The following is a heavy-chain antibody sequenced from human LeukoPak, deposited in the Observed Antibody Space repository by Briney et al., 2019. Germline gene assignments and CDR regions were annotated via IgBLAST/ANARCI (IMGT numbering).Heavy chain of an antibody. CDR1: GFTFSSYE. V-gene: IGHV3-48*03. J-gene: IGHJ4*02. CDR3: ARDPTVGATQGPLDY. CDR2: ISSSGSTI. Sequence: GGSLRLSCAASGFTFSSYEMNWVRQAPGKGLEWVSYISSSGSTIYYADPVKGRFTISRDNAKNSLYLQMNSLRAEDTAVYYCARDPTVGATQGPLDYWGQGTLVTVSS. D-gene: IGHD1-26*01.